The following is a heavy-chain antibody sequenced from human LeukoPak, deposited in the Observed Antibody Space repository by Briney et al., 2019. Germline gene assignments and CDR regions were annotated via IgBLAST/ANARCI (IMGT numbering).Heavy chain of an antibody. J-gene: IGHJ4*02. D-gene: IGHD6-19*01. V-gene: IGHV1-18*01. Sequence: ASVKVSCKASGYTFTNYDINWVRQAPGQGLEWMGWINTYSGNTNYAQKLQGRVTMTTDTSTSTAYMELRSLRSDDTAVYYCARNSHGYSSGWLQFNFDYWGQGTLVTVSS. CDR3: ARNSHGYSSGWLQFNFDY. CDR2: INTYSGNT. CDR1: GYTFTNYD.